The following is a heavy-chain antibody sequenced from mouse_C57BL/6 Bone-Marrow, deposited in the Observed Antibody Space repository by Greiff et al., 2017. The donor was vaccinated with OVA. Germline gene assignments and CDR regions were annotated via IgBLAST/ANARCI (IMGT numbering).Heavy chain of an antibody. V-gene: IGHV2-5*01. D-gene: IGHD1-1*01. CDR3: AKIPTLTGSSSYYAMDY. CDR2: IWRGGST. CDR1: GFSLTSYG. J-gene: IGHJ4*01. Sequence: VMLVESGPGLVQPSQSLSITCTVSGFSLTSYGVHWVRQSPGKGLEWLGVIWRGGSTDYNAAFMSRLSITKDNSKSQVFFKMNSLQADDTAIYYCAKIPTLTGSSSYYAMDYWGQGTSVTVSS.